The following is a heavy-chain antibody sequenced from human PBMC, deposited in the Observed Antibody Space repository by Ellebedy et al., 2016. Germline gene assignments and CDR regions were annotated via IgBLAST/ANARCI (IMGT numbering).Heavy chain of an antibody. CDR1: GGSFSGYY. V-gene: IGHV4-34*01. CDR2: INHSGST. CDR3: ARVGGSGSYYLGWFDP. J-gene: IGHJ5*02. D-gene: IGHD3-10*01. Sequence: SETLSLTXAVYGGSFSGYYWSWIRQPPGKGLEWIGEINHSGSTNYNPSLKSRVTISVDTSKNQFSLKLSSVTAADTAVYYCARVGGSGSYYLGWFDPWGQGTLVTVSS.